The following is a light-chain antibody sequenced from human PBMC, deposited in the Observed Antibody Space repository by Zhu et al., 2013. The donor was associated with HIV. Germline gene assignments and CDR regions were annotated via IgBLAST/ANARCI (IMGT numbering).Light chain of an antibody. Sequence: QSALTQPASVSGSPGQSITISCTGSSNDVGGYNYVSWYQQHPGKAPKLILYEVTKRPSGISNRFSGSNSGNTATLTISGTQAMDEADYYCQAWDGSTLGVFGSGTKVTVL. CDR1: SNDVGGYNY. V-gene: IGLV2-14*01. J-gene: IGLJ1*01. CDR3: QAWDGSTLGV. CDR2: EVT.